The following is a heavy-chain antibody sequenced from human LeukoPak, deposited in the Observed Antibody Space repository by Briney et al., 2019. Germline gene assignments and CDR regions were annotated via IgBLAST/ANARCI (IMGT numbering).Heavy chain of an antibody. CDR1: GFTFSSYS. CDR2: ISSSSSYI. V-gene: IGHV3-21*01. D-gene: IGHD6-13*01. J-gene: IGHJ4*02. Sequence: GGSLRLSCAASGFTFSSYSMNWVRQAPGKGLEWVSSISSSSSYIYYADSVKGRFTISRDNAKNSLYLQMNSLRAEDTAVYYCARDSSPTLFSSSWYYFEYWGQGTQVTVSS. CDR3: ARDSSPTLFSSSWYYFEY.